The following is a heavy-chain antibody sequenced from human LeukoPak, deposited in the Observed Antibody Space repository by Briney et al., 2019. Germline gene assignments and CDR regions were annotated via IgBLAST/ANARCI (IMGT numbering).Heavy chain of an antibody. D-gene: IGHD4-23*01. V-gene: IGHV3-23*01. J-gene: IGHJ4*02. CDR1: GFTFSSYA. Sequence: GGSLRLSCAASGFTFSSYAMSWVRQAPGKGLEWVSAISGSGCNTYYADSVKGRFTISRDNSKNTVYLQMNSLRAADTAVYYCARYHYGGHDYWGQGTLVTVSS. CDR3: ARYHYGGHDY. CDR2: ISGSGCNT.